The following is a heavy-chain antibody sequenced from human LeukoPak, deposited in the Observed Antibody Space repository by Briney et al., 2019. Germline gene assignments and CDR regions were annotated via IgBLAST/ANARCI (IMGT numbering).Heavy chain of an antibody. V-gene: IGHV4-39*07. J-gene: IGHJ3*02. Sequence: SETLSLTCTVSGGSISSSSYYWGWTRQPPGKGLEWIGSIYYSGSTYYNPSLKSRVTISVDTSKNQFSLKLSSVTAADTAVYYCAREERAGFGELDAFDIWGQGTMVTVSS. CDR2: IYYSGST. CDR3: AREERAGFGELDAFDI. D-gene: IGHD3-10*01. CDR1: GGSISSSSYY.